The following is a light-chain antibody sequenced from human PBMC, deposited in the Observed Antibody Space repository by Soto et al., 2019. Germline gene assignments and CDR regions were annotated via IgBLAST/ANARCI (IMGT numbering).Light chain of an antibody. Sequence: DIQLTQTPSTLSASVGDEVTITCRASQTISRWLAWYQQKPGRAPKLLIYDASTLESGVPSRFSGSGSETEFTLTINRLQPDDFATYFCHSRAFGQGTRL. CDR2: DAS. CDR3: HSRA. CDR1: QTISRW. V-gene: IGKV1-5*01. J-gene: IGKJ5*01.